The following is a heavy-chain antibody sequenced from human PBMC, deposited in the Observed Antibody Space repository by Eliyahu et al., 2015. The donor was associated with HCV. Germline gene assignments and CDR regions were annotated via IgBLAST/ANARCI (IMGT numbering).Heavy chain of an antibody. Sequence: QVQLVQSGAEVKKPGASVKFSCKASGYTFTSYYMHWVRQAPGQGLEWMGIINPSGGSTSYAQKFQGRVTMTRDTSTSTVYMELSSLRSEDTAVYYCARAGGSGSYFAYGMDVWGQGTTVTVSS. CDR3: ARAGGSGSYFAYGMDV. J-gene: IGHJ6*02. CDR2: INPSGGST. V-gene: IGHV1-46*03. CDR1: GYTFTSYY. D-gene: IGHD3-10*01.